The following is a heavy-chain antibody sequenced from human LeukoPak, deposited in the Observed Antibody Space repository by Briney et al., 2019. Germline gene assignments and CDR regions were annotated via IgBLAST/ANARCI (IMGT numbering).Heavy chain of an antibody. CDR2: IYTSGST. Sequence: SETLSLTCTVSGGSISSYYWSWIRQPAGKGLEWIGRIYTSGSTNYNPSLKSRVTRSVDTSKSPFSLKLSSVTAAETAVYYCARGLVTTRDYYFDYWGQGTLVTVSS. V-gene: IGHV4-4*07. D-gene: IGHD4-11*01. CDR1: GGSISSYY. CDR3: ARGLVTTRDYYFDY. J-gene: IGHJ4*02.